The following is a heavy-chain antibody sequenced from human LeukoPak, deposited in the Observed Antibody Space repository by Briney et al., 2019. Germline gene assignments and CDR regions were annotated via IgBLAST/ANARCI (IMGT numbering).Heavy chain of an antibody. CDR1: GGTFSSYA. V-gene: IGHV1-69*06. Sequence: SVKVSCKASGGTFSSYAISWVRQAPGQGLEWMGGIIPIFGTANYAQKFQGRVTITADKSTSTAYMELSSLRSEDTAVYYCARDRRLDYQLPADNWGQGTLVTVSS. D-gene: IGHD2-2*01. CDR3: ARDRRLDYQLPADN. J-gene: IGHJ4*02. CDR2: IIPIFGTA.